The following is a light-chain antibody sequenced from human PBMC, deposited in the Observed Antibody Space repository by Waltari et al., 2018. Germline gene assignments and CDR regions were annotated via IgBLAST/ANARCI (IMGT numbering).Light chain of an antibody. CDR2: EDS. CDR3: YSTDSSGNHRV. V-gene: IGLV3-10*01. Sequence: SYELTQPPSVSVSPGQTARITCSGDALPHKHAYWYQQKSGQAPVVVIYEDSKRPSGIPERFSGSSSGTMATLTISGAQVEDEADYYCYSTDSSGNHRVFGGGTKLTVL. CDR1: ALPHKH. J-gene: IGLJ3*02.